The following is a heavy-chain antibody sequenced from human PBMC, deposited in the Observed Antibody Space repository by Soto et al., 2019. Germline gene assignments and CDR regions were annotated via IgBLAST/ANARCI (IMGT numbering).Heavy chain of an antibody. V-gene: IGHV4-39*01. D-gene: IGHD4-4*01. CDR1: GGSISSSSYY. Sequence: SETLSLTCTVPGGSISSSSYYWGWIRQPPGKGLEWIGSIYYSGSTYYNPSLKSRVTISVDTSKNQFSLKLSSVTAADTAVYYCARRYSNLGTRWFDPWGQGTLVTVSS. CDR3: ARRYSNLGTRWFDP. J-gene: IGHJ5*02. CDR2: IYYSGST.